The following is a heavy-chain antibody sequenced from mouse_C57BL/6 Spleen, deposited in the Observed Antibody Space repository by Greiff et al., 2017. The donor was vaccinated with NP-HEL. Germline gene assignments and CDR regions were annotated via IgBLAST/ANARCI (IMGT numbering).Heavy chain of an antibody. J-gene: IGHJ3*01. V-gene: IGHV14-4*01. Sequence: VQLKESGAELVRPGASVKLSCTASGFNIKDDYMHWVKQRPEQGLEWIGWIDPENGDTEYASKFQGKATITADTSSNTAYLQLSSLTSEDTAVYYCTTGYDGYYGFAYWGQGTLVTVSA. D-gene: IGHD2-3*01. CDR3: TTGYDGYYGFAY. CDR1: GFNIKDDY. CDR2: IDPENGDT.